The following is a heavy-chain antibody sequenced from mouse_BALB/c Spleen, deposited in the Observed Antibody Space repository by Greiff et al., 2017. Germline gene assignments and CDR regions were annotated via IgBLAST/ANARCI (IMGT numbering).Heavy chain of an antibody. CDR3: ARQTARASYFDY. D-gene: IGHD3-2*01. CDR1: GFAFSSYD. J-gene: IGHJ2*01. Sequence: DVQLVESGGGLVKPGGSLKLSCAASGFAFSSYDMSWVRQTPEKRLEWVAYISSGGGSTYYPDTVKGRFTISRDNAKNTLYLQMSSLKSEDTAMYYCARQTARASYFDYWGQGTTLTVSS. V-gene: IGHV5-12-1*01. CDR2: ISSGGGST.